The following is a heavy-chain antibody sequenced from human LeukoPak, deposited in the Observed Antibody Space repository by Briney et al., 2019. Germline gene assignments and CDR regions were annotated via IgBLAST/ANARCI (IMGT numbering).Heavy chain of an antibody. Sequence: ASVKVSCKASGYTFTNYPMHWVRQAPGQRLEWMGWINTGNDNTKYSQKFQGRVTITRDTSASTAYMELSSLRSEDTAAYYCARDRGDWNYFDYWGQGTLVTVSS. CDR2: INTGNDNT. CDR1: GYTFTNYP. CDR3: ARDRGDWNYFDY. J-gene: IGHJ4*02. D-gene: IGHD1-1*01. V-gene: IGHV1-3*04.